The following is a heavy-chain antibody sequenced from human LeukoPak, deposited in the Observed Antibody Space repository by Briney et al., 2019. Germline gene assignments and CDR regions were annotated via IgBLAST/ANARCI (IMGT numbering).Heavy chain of an antibody. V-gene: IGHV4-30-4*01. Sequence: SETLSLTCTVSGGSISSGDYYWSWIRQPPGTGLEWIGYIYYSGSTYYNPSLKSRVTISVDTSKNQFSLKVSSVTAADTAVYHCARFSGDCGGDCNPPRDYYYGMDVWGQGTTVTVSS. J-gene: IGHJ6*02. CDR2: IYYSGST. D-gene: IGHD2-21*02. CDR1: GGSISSGDYY. CDR3: ARFSGDCGGDCNPPRDYYYGMDV.